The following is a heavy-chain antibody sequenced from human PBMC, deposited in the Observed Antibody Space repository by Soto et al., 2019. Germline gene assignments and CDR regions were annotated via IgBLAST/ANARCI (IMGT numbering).Heavy chain of an antibody. Sequence: SETLSLTCTVSGGSISSSSYYWGWIRQPPGKGLEWIGSIYYSGSTYYNPSLKSRVTISVDTSKNQFSLKLSSVTAADTAVYYCARVRGITGTSGMDVWGQGTTVTVSS. J-gene: IGHJ6*02. CDR2: IYYSGST. D-gene: IGHD1-20*01. V-gene: IGHV4-39*01. CDR1: GGSISSSSYY. CDR3: ARVRGITGTSGMDV.